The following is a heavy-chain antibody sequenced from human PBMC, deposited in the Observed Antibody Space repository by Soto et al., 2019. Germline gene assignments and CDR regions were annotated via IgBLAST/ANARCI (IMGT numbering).Heavy chain of an antibody. V-gene: IGHV4-59*01. CDR3: ARGTGTTGRYYYMDV. CDR2: IYYSGST. D-gene: IGHD1-7*01. CDR1: GGSISSYY. Sequence: SETLSLTCTVSGGSISSYYWSWIRQPPGKGLEWIGYIYYSGSTNYNPSLKSRVTISVDTSKNQFSLKLSSVTAADTAVYYCARGTGTTGRYYYMDVWGKGTTVTVSS. J-gene: IGHJ6*03.